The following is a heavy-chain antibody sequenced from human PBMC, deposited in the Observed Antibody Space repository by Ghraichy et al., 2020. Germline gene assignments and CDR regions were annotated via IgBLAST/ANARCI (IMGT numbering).Heavy chain of an antibody. CDR1: GFTFSSYA. CDR2: ISGSGGST. V-gene: IGHV3-23*01. D-gene: IGHD3-9*01. CDR3: AKDQIPHYYDILTGYYPGEAFDI. Sequence: GESLNISCAASGFTFSSYAMSWVRQAPGKGLEWVSAISGSGGSTYYADSVKGRFTISRDNSKNTLYLQMNSLRAEDTAVYYCAKDQIPHYYDILTGYYPGEAFDIWGQGTMVTVSS. J-gene: IGHJ3*02.